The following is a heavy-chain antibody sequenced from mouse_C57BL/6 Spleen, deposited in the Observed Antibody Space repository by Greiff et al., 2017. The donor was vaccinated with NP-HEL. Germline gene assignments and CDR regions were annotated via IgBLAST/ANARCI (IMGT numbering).Heavy chain of an antibody. CDR3: ARNWYYFDY. V-gene: IGHV2-2*01. Sequence: VMLVESGPGLVQPSQSLSITCTVSGFSLTSYGVHWVRQSPGKGLEWLGVIWSGGSTDYNAAFISRLSISKDNSKSQVFFKMNSLQADDTAIYYCARNWYYFDYWGQGTTLTVSS. CDR1: GFSLTSYG. CDR2: IWSGGST. J-gene: IGHJ2*01.